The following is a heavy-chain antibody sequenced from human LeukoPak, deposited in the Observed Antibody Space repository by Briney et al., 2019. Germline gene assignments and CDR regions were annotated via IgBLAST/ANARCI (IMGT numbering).Heavy chain of an antibody. CDR2: INPDGSAK. Sequence: GGSLRLSCAASGFSFSNSWLSWVRQTPGKRLEWAGHINPDGSAKYYDDSVKGRFTISRDNAQNSLYLQMNSLRAEDTAVYYCAKDRSDYSNYALGVLDYWGQGTLVTVSS. D-gene: IGHD4-11*01. CDR1: GFSFSNSW. CDR3: AKDRSDYSNYALGVLDY. V-gene: IGHV3-7*01. J-gene: IGHJ4*02.